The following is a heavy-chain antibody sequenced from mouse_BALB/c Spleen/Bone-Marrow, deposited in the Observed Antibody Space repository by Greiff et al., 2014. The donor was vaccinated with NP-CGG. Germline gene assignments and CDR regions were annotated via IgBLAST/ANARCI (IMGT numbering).Heavy chain of an antibody. V-gene: IGHV1-37*01. Sequence: VQLQQSGPELVKPGASMKISCKASGYSFTGYTMNWVKQSHGKNLEWIGLINPYNGGTSYNQKFKGKATLTVDNSSSTAYMELLSLTSEDSAVYYCAREYYGSSYGFAYWGQGTLVTVSA. D-gene: IGHD1-1*01. J-gene: IGHJ3*01. CDR1: GYSFTGYT. CDR3: AREYYGSSYGFAY. CDR2: INPYNGGT.